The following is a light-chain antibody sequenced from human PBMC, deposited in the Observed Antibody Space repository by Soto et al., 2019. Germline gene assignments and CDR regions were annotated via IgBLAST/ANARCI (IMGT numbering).Light chain of an antibody. CDR2: DVN. J-gene: IGLJ2*01. Sequence: QSVLTQPASVSGSPGQPITISCTGTSSGVAGYNYVSWYQQHPGRAPQLILFDVNTRPSGVSNRFSGSKSGSTASLTISGLQAEDEADYYCGSYTATSALILFGGVTKVTVL. V-gene: IGLV2-14*03. CDR1: SSGVAGYNY. CDR3: GSYTATSALIL.